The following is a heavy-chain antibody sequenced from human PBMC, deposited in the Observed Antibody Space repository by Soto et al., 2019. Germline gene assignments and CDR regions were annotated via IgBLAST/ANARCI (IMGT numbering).Heavy chain of an antibody. CDR2: MNPNSGNT. V-gene: IGHV1-8*01. J-gene: IGHJ6*03. D-gene: IGHD3-3*01. Sequence: ASVKVSCKASGYTFTSYDINWVRQATGQGLEWMGWMNPNSGNTGYAQKFQGRVTMTRNTSISTAYMELSSLRSEDTAVYYCATRTPPSTIFGVVIRPDYYYYMDVWGKGTTVTVSS. CDR1: GYTFTSYD. CDR3: ATRTPPSTIFGVVIRPDYYYYMDV.